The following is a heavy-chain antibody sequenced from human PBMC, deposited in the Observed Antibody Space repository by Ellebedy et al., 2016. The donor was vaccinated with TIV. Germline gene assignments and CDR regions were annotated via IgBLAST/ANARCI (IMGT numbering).Heavy chain of an antibody. CDR1: EFTFSSFA. Sequence: GESLKISCAASEFTFSSFAMHWVRQTPGKGLEWVSRISGSDSSTYYADSVKGRFTISRDNSKNTLYLQMNSLRAEDTAVYYCARDIGSGWNIFDYWGQGTLVTVSS. D-gene: IGHD6-19*01. V-gene: IGHV3-23*01. CDR3: ARDIGSGWNIFDY. CDR2: ISGSDSST. J-gene: IGHJ4*02.